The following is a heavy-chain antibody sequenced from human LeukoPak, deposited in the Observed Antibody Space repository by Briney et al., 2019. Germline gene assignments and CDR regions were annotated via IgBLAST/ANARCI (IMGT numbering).Heavy chain of an antibody. V-gene: IGHV3-33*06. Sequence: AGGSLILSCAASGFTFSSYGMHWVRQAPGKGLEWVAVIWYDGSNKYYADSVKGRFTISRDNSKSTLYLQMNSLRAEDTAVYYCAKTAWDDSPGAFDIWGQGTMVTVSS. D-gene: IGHD1-26*01. J-gene: IGHJ3*02. CDR2: IWYDGSNK. CDR1: GFTFSSYG. CDR3: AKTAWDDSPGAFDI.